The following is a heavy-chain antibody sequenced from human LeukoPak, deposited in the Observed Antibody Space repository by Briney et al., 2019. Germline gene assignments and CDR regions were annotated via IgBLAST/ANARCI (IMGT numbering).Heavy chain of an antibody. CDR1: RGSISTSY. CDR3: ARGERLGPDF. D-gene: IGHD1-1*01. V-gene: IGHV4-59*01. J-gene: IGHJ4*02. Sequence: SETLSLTCTVSRGSISTSYWSWIRQPPGKGLEWIGYIYYSGSTNYNPSLQSRVTISVDTSRSHFSLKLSSATAADTAVYYCARGERLGPDFWGQGTLVTVSS. CDR2: IYYSGST.